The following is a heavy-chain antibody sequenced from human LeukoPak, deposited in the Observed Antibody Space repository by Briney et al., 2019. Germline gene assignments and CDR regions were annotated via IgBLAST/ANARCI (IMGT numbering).Heavy chain of an antibody. D-gene: IGHD6-13*01. CDR1: GASVSSYY. CDR2: IYHSGGT. Sequence: SETLPLTCTVSGASVSSYYWSWIRQPPGQGLEWVGYIYHSGGTNSTPSVNSRVTISVNTSKNQVSLKLGSVSAGDTAVYYCASSDSSSWYSRYFDLWGRGTLVTVSS. CDR3: ASSDSSSWYSRYFDL. J-gene: IGHJ2*01. V-gene: IGHV4-59*02.